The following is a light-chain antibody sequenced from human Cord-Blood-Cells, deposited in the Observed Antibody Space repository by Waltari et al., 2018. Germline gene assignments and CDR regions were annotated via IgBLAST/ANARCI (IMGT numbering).Light chain of an antibody. J-gene: IGLJ2*01. CDR1: SSAAGGFTY. Sequence: QSALTQPASVSGSPGPSITFPCTATSSAAGGFTYVSWYQQHPGKAPKLMIYDVSNRPSGVSNRFSGSKSGNTASLTISGLQAEDEADYYCSSYTSSSTLVFGGGTKLTVL. CDR3: SSYTSSSTLV. CDR2: DVS. V-gene: IGLV2-14*01.